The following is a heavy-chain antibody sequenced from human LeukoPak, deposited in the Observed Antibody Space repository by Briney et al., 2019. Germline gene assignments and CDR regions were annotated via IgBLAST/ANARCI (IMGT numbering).Heavy chain of an antibody. J-gene: IGHJ4*02. D-gene: IGHD3-3*01. CDR2: IIPIFGTA. CDR3: ARARDFWSGYLFDY. V-gene: IGHV1-69*05. Sequence: ASVKVSCKASGGTFSSYAISWVRQAPGQGLEWMGGIIPIFGTANYAQKFQGRVTMTRDTSISTAYMELSRLRSDDTAVYYCARARDFWSGYLFDYWGQGTLVTVSS. CDR1: GGTFSSYA.